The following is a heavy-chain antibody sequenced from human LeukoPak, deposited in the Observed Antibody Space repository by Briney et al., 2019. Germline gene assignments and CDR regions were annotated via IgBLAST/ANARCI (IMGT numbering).Heavy chain of an antibody. Sequence: ASVKVSCKASGGTFSSYTISWVRQAPGQGLEWMGRIIPILGIVNYAQKFQGRVTITADKSTSTAYMELSSLRSEDTAVYYCARVGVLRFLKDPWFDPWGQGTLVTVSS. CDR1: GGTFSSYT. J-gene: IGHJ5*02. CDR3: ARVGVLRFLKDPWFDP. CDR2: IIPILGIV. V-gene: IGHV1-69*10. D-gene: IGHD3-3*01.